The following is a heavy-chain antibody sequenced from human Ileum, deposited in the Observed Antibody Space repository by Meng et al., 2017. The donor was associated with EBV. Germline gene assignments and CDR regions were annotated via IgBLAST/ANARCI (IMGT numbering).Heavy chain of an antibody. CDR3: ARYGRCNGNSFYCFDP. D-gene: IGHD4-23*01. CDR1: GGSFNNYY. V-gene: IGHV4-34*01. Sequence: QVPLRHGGTGHLKPSATLSLSCSVNGGSFNNYYWTWLRQPPGKGLEWIGEIDQSGYTKFNPSLGSRATISRDTSNNQFSLRLNSVTAADTALYYCARYGRCNGNSFYCFDPWGQGTLVTVSS. J-gene: IGHJ5*02. CDR2: IDQSGYT.